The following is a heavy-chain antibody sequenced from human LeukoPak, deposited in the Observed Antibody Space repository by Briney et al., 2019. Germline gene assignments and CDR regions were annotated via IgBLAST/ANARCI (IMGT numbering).Heavy chain of an antibody. CDR1: GYTFTSYD. J-gene: IGHJ5*02. CDR3: ARGREYCSGGSCYYWFDP. V-gene: IGHV1-2*02. Sequence: ASVKVSCKASGYTFTSYDINWVRQATGQGLEWMGWINPNSGGTNYAQKFQGRVTMTRDTSISTAYMELSRLRSDDTAVYYCARGREYCSGGSCYYWFDPWGQGTLVTVSS. CDR2: INPNSGGT. D-gene: IGHD2-15*01.